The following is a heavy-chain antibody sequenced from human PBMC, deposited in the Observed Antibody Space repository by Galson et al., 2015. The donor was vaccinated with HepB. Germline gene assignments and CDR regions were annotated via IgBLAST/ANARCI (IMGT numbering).Heavy chain of an antibody. CDR2: INAGNGNT. D-gene: IGHD3-22*01. CDR3: ASLGAWLGFDYYDSSGYDVDAFDI. Sequence: SVKVSCKASGYTFTSYAMHWVRQAPGQRLEWMGWINAGNGNTKYSQKFQGRVTITRDTSASTAYMELSSLRSEDTAVYYCASLGAWLGFDYYDSSGYDVDAFDIWGQGTMVTVSS. J-gene: IGHJ3*02. CDR1: GYTFTSYA. V-gene: IGHV1-3*01.